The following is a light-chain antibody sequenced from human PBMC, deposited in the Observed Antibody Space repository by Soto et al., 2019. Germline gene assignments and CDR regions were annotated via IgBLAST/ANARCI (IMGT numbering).Light chain of an antibody. J-gene: IGLJ1*01. Sequence: QSVLTQPPSASGSLGQSVTISCTGTASDVGVYNYVSWYQQHPGKAPKLMIYEVTKRPSGVPDRFSGSKSGNTASLTVSGLQAEDEADYYCSSYAGSSTLYGFGIGTKVTVL. V-gene: IGLV2-8*01. CDR3: SSYAGSSTLYG. CDR1: ASDVGVYNY. CDR2: EVT.